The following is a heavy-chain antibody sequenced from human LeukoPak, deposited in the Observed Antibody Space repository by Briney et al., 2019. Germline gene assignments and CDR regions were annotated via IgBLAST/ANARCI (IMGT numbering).Heavy chain of an antibody. J-gene: IGHJ5*02. CDR2: IYYTGTT. CDR1: GGSISSSLYH. Sequence: SETLSLTCTVSGGSISSSLYHWGWIRQSPGKNLEWLGSIYYTGTTHYNPSLKSRVTISVDTSKNQFSLNLSSVTAADTAVYYCARQEIGLRSFDPWDQGTLVTVSS. CDR3: ARQEIGLRSFDP. D-gene: IGHD3/OR15-3a*01. V-gene: IGHV4-39*01.